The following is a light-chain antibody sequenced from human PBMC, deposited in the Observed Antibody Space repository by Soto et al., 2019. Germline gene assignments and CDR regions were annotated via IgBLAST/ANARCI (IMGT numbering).Light chain of an antibody. CDR1: SSDVGNYNL. Sequence: QSALTQPASVSGSPGQSITISCTGTSSDVGNYNLVSWYQQYPGKAPKLMIYEVTNRPSGVSNRFSGSKSGNTASLTISGLQAEDEADYYCSSYTTSSTRVFGPGTKLTVL. J-gene: IGLJ1*01. CDR2: EVT. V-gene: IGLV2-14*02. CDR3: SSYTTSSTRV.